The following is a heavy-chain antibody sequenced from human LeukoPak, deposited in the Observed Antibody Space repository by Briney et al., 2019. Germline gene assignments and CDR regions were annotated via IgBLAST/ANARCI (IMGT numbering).Heavy chain of an antibody. D-gene: IGHD3-22*01. V-gene: IGHV3-15*01. J-gene: IGHJ4*02. Sequence: PGGSLRLSCAASGFTFSNAWMSWVRQAPGKGREWVSRIKSKTDGGTTDYAAPVKGRFTISRDDSKNTLYLRINRMKTEDTAVYYCTARVVVTINHFDYWGQGTLVTVSS. CDR2: IKSKTDGGTT. CDR3: TARVVVTINHFDY. CDR1: GFTFSNAW.